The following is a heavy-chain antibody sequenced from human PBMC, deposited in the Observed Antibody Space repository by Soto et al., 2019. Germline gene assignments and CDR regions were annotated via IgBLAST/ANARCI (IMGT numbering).Heavy chain of an antibody. CDR2: IYYSGST. D-gene: IGHD1-26*01. CDR1: GGSISSYY. Sequence: SETLSLTCTVSGGSISSYYWSWIRQPPGKGLEWIGYIYYSGSTNYNPSLKSRVTISVDTSKNQFSLKLNSMTAADTAVYYCARAWGFYFDFWARGILVTVS. J-gene: IGHJ4*02. CDR3: ARAWGFYFDF. V-gene: IGHV4-59*08.